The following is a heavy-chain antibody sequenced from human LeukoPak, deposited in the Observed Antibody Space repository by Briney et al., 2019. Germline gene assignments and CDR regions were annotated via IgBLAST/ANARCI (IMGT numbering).Heavy chain of an antibody. Sequence: SETLSLTCTVSGGSISSYYWSWIRQPAGKGLEWIGYIYYSGSTNYNPSLKSRVTISVDTSKNQFSLKLSSVTAADTAVYYCARGGGFGELFIYWGQGTLVTVSS. J-gene: IGHJ4*02. CDR2: IYYSGST. V-gene: IGHV4-59*01. CDR1: GGSISSYY. D-gene: IGHD3-10*01. CDR3: ARGGGFGELFIY.